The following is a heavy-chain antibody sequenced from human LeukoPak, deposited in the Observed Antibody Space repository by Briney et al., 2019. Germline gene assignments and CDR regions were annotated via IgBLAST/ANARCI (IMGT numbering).Heavy chain of an antibody. CDR1: GGFISSGSYY. V-gene: IGHV4-61*02. J-gene: IGHJ5*02. CDR3: ARDQGREDNWFDP. Sequence: SQTLSLTCTVSGGFISSGSYYWSWIRQPAGKGLEWIGRIYTSGSTNYNPSLKSRVTISVDTSKNQFSLKLSSVTAADTAVYYCARDQGREDNWFDPWGQGTLVTVSS. CDR2: IYTSGST.